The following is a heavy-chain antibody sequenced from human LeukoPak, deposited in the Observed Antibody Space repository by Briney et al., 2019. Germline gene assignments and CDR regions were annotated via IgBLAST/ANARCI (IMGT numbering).Heavy chain of an antibody. Sequence: PSETLSLTCTVSGGSISSSSYYWGWIRQPPGKGLEWIGSIYYSGSTYYNPPLKSRVTMSADKSKNQFSLKVSSVTAADTAVYFCARRRIDWLFDYWGQGTLVTVSS. J-gene: IGHJ4*02. CDR2: IYYSGST. V-gene: IGHV4-39*07. CDR3: ARRRIDWLFDY. D-gene: IGHD3-9*01. CDR1: GGSISSSSYY.